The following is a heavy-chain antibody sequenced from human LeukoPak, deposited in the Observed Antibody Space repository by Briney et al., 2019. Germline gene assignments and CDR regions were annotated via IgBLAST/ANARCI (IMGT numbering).Heavy chain of an antibody. D-gene: IGHD4-17*01. CDR3: ARHQSHYGDPCFDS. Sequence: SETLSLTCTVSGGSISGYYWSWIRQPPGKGLEWIGYIYNIRSANYSPSLKSRVIISLDTSKNQLSLDLSSVTAADTAVYYCARHQSHYGDPCFDSWGQGTLVTVSS. V-gene: IGHV4-59*08. J-gene: IGHJ4*02. CDR1: GGSISGYY. CDR2: IYNIRSA.